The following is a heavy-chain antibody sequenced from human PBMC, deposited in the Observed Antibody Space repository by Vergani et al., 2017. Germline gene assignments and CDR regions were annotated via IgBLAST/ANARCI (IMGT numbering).Heavy chain of an antibody. D-gene: IGHD2-21*01. CDR2: IYWNDDQ. CDR3: VYRKTYCETTCCFYPFYYYYYMDV. J-gene: IGHJ6*03. CDR1: GFSLNTRGVS. V-gene: IGHV2-5*04. Sequence: QIPLKESGPTLVKPTQTLTLTCTFSGFSLNTRGVSVAWIRQPPGKALDWLALIYWNDDQHYSPSLNNRVTITKDTSKNQVVLTMTNMDYVDTGTYYCVYRKTYCETTCCFYPFYYYYYMDVWGKGTTVTVSS.